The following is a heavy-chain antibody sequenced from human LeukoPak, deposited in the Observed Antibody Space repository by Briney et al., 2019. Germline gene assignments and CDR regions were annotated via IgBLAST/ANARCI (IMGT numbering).Heavy chain of an antibody. D-gene: IGHD3-22*01. CDR3: ARDLVAGYYYDSEAGG. Sequence: PGGSLRLSCAASGFTFSSYGMHWVRQAPGKGLEWVAVISYDGSNKYYADSVKGRFTISRDNSKNTLYLQMNSLRAEDTAVYYCARDLVAGYYYDSEAGGWGQGTLVTVSS. V-gene: IGHV3-30*03. CDR2: ISYDGSNK. J-gene: IGHJ4*02. CDR1: GFTFSSYG.